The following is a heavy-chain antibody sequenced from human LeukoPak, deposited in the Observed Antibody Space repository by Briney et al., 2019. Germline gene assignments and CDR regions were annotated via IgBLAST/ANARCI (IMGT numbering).Heavy chain of an antibody. CDR1: GGSISSYY. J-gene: IGHJ3*02. D-gene: IGHD1-1*01. CDR2: IYYSGST. V-gene: IGHV4-39*01. CDR3: ARLGTLDAFDI. Sequence: KPSETLSLTCTVSGGSISSYYWGWIRQPPVKGLEWIGSIYYSGSTYYNPSLKSRVTISVDTSKNQFSLKLSSVTAADTAVYYCARLGTLDAFDIWGQGTMVTVSS.